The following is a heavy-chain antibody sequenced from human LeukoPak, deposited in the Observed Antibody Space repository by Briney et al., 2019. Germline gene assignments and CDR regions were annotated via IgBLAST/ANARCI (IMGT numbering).Heavy chain of an antibody. V-gene: IGHV3-30*18. J-gene: IGHJ5*02. Sequence: GGSLRLSCAASGFTFSSYGMHWVRQAPGKGPEWVAFLSYDGGEKYYADSVKGRFTISRDNSKSTLYLQMNSLRTEDTAVYYCAKGPYGSGVGWFDPWGQGTLVTVSS. D-gene: IGHD3-10*01. CDR2: LSYDGGEK. CDR1: GFTFSSYG. CDR3: AKGPYGSGVGWFDP.